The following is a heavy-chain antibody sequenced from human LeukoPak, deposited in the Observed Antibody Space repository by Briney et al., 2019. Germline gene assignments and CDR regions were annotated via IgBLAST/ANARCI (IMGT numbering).Heavy chain of an antibody. CDR2: IYTSGST. J-gene: IGHJ5*02. V-gene: IGHV4-4*07. CDR3: ARTQPIAAAGSNWFDP. D-gene: IGHD6-13*01. Sequence: PSETLSLTCTVSGGSISSYYWSWIRQPAGKGLEWIGRIYTSGSTNYNPSLKSRVTMSVDTSKHQFSLKLSSVTAADTAVYYCARTQPIAAAGSNWFDPWGQGTLVTVSS. CDR1: GGSISSYY.